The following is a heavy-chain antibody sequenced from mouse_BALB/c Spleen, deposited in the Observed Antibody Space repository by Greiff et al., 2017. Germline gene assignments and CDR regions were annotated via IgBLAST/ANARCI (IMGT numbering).Heavy chain of an antibody. V-gene: IGHV1S137*01. CDR3: AKEGSGSSLYFDY. D-gene: IGHD1-1*01. Sequence: VQLQQSGAELVRPGVSVKISCKGSGYTFTDYAMPWVKQSHAKSLEWIGVISTYYGDASYNQKFKGKATMTVDKSSSTAYMELARLTSEDSAIYYCAKEGSGSSLYFDYWGQGTTLTVSS. CDR1: GYTFTDYA. CDR2: ISTYYGDA. J-gene: IGHJ2*01.